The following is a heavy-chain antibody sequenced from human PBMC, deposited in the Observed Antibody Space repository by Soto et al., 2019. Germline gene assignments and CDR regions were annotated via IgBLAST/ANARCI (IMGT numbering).Heavy chain of an antibody. J-gene: IGHJ4*02. CDR2: IYPGDSDT. D-gene: IGHD5-18*01. Sequence: GESLNISCQGSGNSFTTYWIAWVRQMPGKGLEWMGIIYPGDSDTRYSPSFQGQVTISADKSISTAYLQWSSPKASDTAMYYCARQGYSYGYDYSGQGTQGIVSS. CDR3: ARQGYSYGYDY. V-gene: IGHV5-51*01. CDR1: GNSFTTYW.